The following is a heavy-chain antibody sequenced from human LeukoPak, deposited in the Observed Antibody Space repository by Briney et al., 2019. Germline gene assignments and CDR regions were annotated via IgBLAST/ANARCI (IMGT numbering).Heavy chain of an antibody. V-gene: IGHV3-9*01. Sequence: GGSLRLSCAASGFTFDDYAMHWVRQAPGKGLEWVSGISWNSGKRGFADSVKDRFTISRDNAKNTLFLQMNSLRAEDTALYYCAKDTSSGWYGGFGYWGQGTLVTVSS. D-gene: IGHD6-19*01. CDR1: GFTFDDYA. J-gene: IGHJ4*02. CDR3: AKDTSSGWYGGFGY. CDR2: ISWNSGKR.